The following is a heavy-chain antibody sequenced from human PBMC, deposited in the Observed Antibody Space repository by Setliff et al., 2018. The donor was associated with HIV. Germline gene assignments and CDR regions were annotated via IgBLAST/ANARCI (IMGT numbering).Heavy chain of an antibody. Sequence: SETLSLTCAVYGGSFSGYYWSWIRQPPGKGLEWIGEINHSGSTKYNPSLKSRVTISIDTSKNQFSLKLSSVTAADTAVYYCARVGYYDSSFDYWGQGTLVTVSA. J-gene: IGHJ4*02. CDR2: INHSGST. V-gene: IGHV4-34*01. CDR1: GGSFSGYY. CDR3: ARVGYYDSSFDY. D-gene: IGHD3-22*01.